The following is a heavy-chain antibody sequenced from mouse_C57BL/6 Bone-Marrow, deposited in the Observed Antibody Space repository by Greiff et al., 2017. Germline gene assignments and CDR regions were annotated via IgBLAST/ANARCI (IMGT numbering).Heavy chain of an antibody. Sequence: QVQLQQSGAELARPGASVKLSCKASGYTFTSYGISWVKQRTGQGLEWIGEIYPRSGNTYYNEKFKGKATLTADKSSRTAYLELSSLTSADSAGYFCARGGRSHENYWGQGTTLTVSS. CDR2: IYPRSGNT. J-gene: IGHJ2*01. V-gene: IGHV1-81*01. CDR1: GYTFTSYG. CDR3: ARGGRSHENY. D-gene: IGHD6-1*01.